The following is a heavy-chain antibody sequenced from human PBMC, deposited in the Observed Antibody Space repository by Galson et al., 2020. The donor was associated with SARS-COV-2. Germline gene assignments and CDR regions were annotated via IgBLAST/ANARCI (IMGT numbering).Heavy chain of an antibody. J-gene: IGHJ4*02. D-gene: IGHD3-3*01. Sequence: SETLSLTCTVSGGSISSSSYYWGWIRQPPGKGLEWIGSIYYSGSTYYNPSLKSRVTISVDTSKNQFSLKLSSVTAADTAVYYCARKGGSFGVVTNWGQGTLVTVSS. CDR1: GGSISSSSYY. CDR3: ARKGGSFGVVTN. V-gene: IGHV4-39*07. CDR2: IYYSGST.